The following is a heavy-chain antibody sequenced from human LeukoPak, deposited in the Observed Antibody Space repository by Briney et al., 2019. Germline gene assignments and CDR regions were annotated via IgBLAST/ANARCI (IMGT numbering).Heavy chain of an antibody. V-gene: IGHV3-9*01. CDR1: GFTFDDYA. Sequence: PGGSLRLSCAASGFTFDDYAMHWVRQAPGKGLEWVSGISWNSGSIGYADSVKGRFTISRDNAKNSLYLQMNSLRAEDTAVYFCATWDDYGDFVAFEYWGQGTLVTVSS. D-gene: IGHD4-17*01. CDR2: ISWNSGSI. CDR3: ATWDDYGDFVAFEY. J-gene: IGHJ4*02.